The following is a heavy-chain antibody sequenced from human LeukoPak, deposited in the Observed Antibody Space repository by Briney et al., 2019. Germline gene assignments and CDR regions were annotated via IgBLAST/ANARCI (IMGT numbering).Heavy chain of an antibody. D-gene: IGHD6-19*01. Sequence: PSETLSLTCTVSGGSISSSSYYWGWIRQPPGKGLEWIGSIYYSGSTYYNPSLKSRVTISVDTSKNQFSLKLSSVTAADTAVYYCARWCKAVAGTAADYWGQGTLVTVSS. V-gene: IGHV4-39*01. J-gene: IGHJ4*02. CDR3: ARWCKAVAGTAADY. CDR2: IYYSGST. CDR1: GGSISSSSYY.